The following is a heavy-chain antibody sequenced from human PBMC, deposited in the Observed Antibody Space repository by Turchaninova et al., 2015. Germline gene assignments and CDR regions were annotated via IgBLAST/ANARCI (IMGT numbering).Heavy chain of an antibody. Sequence: GAEVKKPGASVKVSCKASGYTFTNYYMHWVRQAPGQGLEWMGLINPSVGTTTYALKFQGRVTMTRDTSTSTVYMELSNLRSEDTAVFYCARGVTITRYQFXLNFXXWGQGTLVTXSS. CDR3: ARGVTITRYQFXLNFXX. V-gene: IGHV1-46*01. J-gene: IGHJ4*02. D-gene: IGHD1-14*01. CDR2: INPSVGTT. CDR1: GYTFTNYY.